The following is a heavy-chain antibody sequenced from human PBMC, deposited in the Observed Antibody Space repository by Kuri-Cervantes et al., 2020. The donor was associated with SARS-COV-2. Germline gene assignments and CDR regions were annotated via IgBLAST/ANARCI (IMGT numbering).Heavy chain of an antibody. J-gene: IGHJ3*02. D-gene: IGHD3-22*01. CDR2: INPNSCGK. CDR1: GYSLHGYY. CDR3: ASSTHFRRLVVISQGGAFDI. Sequence: SENVSRQDSGYSLHGYYMHWVRPAPGQGLDWMGWINPNSCGKNYAQKFQGWVTMTRETYISTVYMELSRLGSDDSAVYYCASSTHFRRLVVISQGGAFDIWGQGTMVTVSS. V-gene: IGHV1-2*04.